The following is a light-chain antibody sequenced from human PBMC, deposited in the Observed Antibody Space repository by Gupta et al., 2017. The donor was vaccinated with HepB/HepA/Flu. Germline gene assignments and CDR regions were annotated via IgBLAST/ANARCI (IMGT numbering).Light chain of an antibody. J-gene: IGKJ1*01. CDR1: EDIRNS. CDR3: QQAKNCPWT. V-gene: IGKV1-12*01. CDR2: TIS. Sequence: QLTQSPSSVSASVGDRVTITGRASEDIRNSLAWYQQKPGKAPKLLIETISTLQSGVPSRFSGGVSGTEFTLTISDLQPEDFATYYCQQAKNCPWTFGQGTKVELK.